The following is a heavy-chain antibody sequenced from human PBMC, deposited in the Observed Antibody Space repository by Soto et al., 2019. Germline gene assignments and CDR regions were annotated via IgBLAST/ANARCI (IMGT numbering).Heavy chain of an antibody. Sequence: GASVKVSCKASGGTFSSYPIRSVRQAPGQRLAWMGGIIPIFGTANYAQKFQGRVTIPADESTSTAYMELSSLRSEDPPLYYCARDPPVYYYSAMDVWGQGITPTVS. CDR3: ARDPPVYYYSAMDV. CDR2: IIPIFGTA. J-gene: IGHJ6*02. CDR1: GGTFSSYP. V-gene: IGHV1-69*13.